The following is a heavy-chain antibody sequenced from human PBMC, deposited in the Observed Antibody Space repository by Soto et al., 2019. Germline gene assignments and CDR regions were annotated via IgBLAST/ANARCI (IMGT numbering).Heavy chain of an antibody. CDR2: IGTAGDT. CDR1: GFTFSSYD. V-gene: IGHV3-13*01. D-gene: IGHD3-10*01. Sequence: GGSLRLSCAASGFTFSSYDMHWVRQATGKGLEWVSAIGTAGDTCYPGSVKGRFTISRENAKNSLYLQMNSLRAEDTAVYYCARGLGVIMVRGGPHYYYYGMDVWGQGTTVTVSS. CDR3: ARGLGVIMVRGGPHYYYYGMDV. J-gene: IGHJ6*02.